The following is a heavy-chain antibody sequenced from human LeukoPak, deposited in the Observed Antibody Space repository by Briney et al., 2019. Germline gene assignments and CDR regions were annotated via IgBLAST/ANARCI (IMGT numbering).Heavy chain of an antibody. Sequence: ASVKVSCKASGGTFSSYAISWVRQAPGKGLEWMGGFDPEDGETIYAQKFQGRVTMTEDTSTDTAYMELSSLRSEDTAVYYCATDSGYFDFDYWGQGTLVTVSS. CDR1: GGTFSSYA. CDR2: FDPEDGET. V-gene: IGHV1-24*01. D-gene: IGHD3-9*01. J-gene: IGHJ4*02. CDR3: ATDSGYFDFDY.